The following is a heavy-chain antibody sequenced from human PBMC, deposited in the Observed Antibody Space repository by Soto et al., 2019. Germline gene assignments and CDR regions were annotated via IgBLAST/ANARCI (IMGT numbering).Heavy chain of an antibody. V-gene: IGHV4-59*01. D-gene: IGHD3-22*01. J-gene: IGHJ3*02. CDR3: ARSGSSDHDDAFDI. Sequence: QVQLQESGPGLVKPSETLSLICIVSSGSISNYNWSWVRQPPGKGLEWMGYIYYSGGTRYNPSLKSRVTISGDTSKNQFSLKLSSVIAADTAVYYCARSGSSDHDDAFDIWGQGTMVTVSS. CDR2: IYYSGGT. CDR1: SGSISNYN.